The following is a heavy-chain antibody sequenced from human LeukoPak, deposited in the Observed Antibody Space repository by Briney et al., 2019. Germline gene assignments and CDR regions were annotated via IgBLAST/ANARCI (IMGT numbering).Heavy chain of an antibody. Sequence: PGGSLRLSCAASGFTFSGSAMHWVRQASGKGLEWVGRIRSKTNNYATAYAASVKDRFTISRDDSTNTAYLQMNSLKTEDTAVYYCARGTNTTHYYYYYMDVWGKGTTVTVSS. V-gene: IGHV3-73*01. CDR2: IRSKTNNYAT. CDR3: ARGTNTTHYYYYYMDV. D-gene: IGHD1-14*01. CDR1: GFTFSGSA. J-gene: IGHJ6*03.